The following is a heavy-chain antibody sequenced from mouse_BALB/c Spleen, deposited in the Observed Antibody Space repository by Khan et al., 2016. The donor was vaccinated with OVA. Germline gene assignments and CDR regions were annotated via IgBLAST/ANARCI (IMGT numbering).Heavy chain of an antibody. V-gene: IGHV1S81*02. CDR3: ARIKKIVATYFDY. Sequence: QVQLQQSGAELVKAGASVKMSCKASGYTFTSYWMHWVKQRLGQGLEWFAETNPTNGRTYYNEKFKSKATLTVHKSSSTAYMLLSGPTFEDSAVYYCARIKKIVATYFDYWGQGTTLTVSS. J-gene: IGHJ2*01. CDR1: GYTFTSYW. D-gene: IGHD1-1*01. CDR2: TNPTNGRT.